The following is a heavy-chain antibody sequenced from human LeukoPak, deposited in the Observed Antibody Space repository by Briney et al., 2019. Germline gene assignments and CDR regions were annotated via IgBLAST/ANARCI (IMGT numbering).Heavy chain of an antibody. J-gene: IGHJ4*02. CDR3: ARDHVAYSLY. CDR2: IRSDGSNK. Sequence: GGSLRLSCAGSGFSFSSYGMHWVRQAPGKGLEWMAFIRSDGSNKYYADSVKGRFTISRDNSKNTLYLQMNSLRAEDTAIYYCARDHVAYSLYWGQGTLVTVSS. D-gene: IGHD2-21*01. V-gene: IGHV3-30*02. CDR1: GFSFSSYG.